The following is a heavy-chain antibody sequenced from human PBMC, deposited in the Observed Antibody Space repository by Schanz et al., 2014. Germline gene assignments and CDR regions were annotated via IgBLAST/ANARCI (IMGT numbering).Heavy chain of an antibody. CDR1: GFTFSSYG. D-gene: IGHD1-26*01. V-gene: IGHV3-43*02. Sequence: ELLLVESGGGVVQPGRSLRLSCAASGFTFSSYGMHWVRQAPGKGLEWVSLIDRDGGHTYYADSVKGRFTISRDNSKNSLYLQMNSLRTEDTALYYCAKDSRGSSFDMDVWGQGTTVTVSS. CDR3: AKDSRGSSFDMDV. J-gene: IGHJ6*02. CDR2: IDRDGGHT.